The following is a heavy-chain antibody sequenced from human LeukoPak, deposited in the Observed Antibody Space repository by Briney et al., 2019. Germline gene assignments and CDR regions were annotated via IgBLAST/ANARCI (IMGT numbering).Heavy chain of an antibody. Sequence: SQTLSLTCTVSGGSISSGDYYWSWIRQPPGKGLEWIGHIYYSGSTYYNPSLKSRVTISVDTSKNQFSLKLSSVTAADTAVYYCARGDYYGDYLRAGWFDPWGQGTLVTVSS. CDR3: ARGDYYGDYLRAGWFDP. J-gene: IGHJ5*02. D-gene: IGHD4-17*01. CDR1: GGSISSGDYY. CDR2: IYYSGST. V-gene: IGHV4-30-4*01.